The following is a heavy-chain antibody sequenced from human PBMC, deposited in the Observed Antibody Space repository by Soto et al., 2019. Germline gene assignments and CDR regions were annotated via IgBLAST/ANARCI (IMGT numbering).Heavy chain of an antibody. CDR1: GFTFSTYD. CDR2: INSRGDRP. D-gene: IGHD4-17*01. CDR3: AKGGRDYGDYACPDAFDV. Sequence: EVQVLESGGGLVQPGGSLRLSCAASGFTFSTYDMRWVRQAPGKGLEWVAVINSRGDRPYYADSVKGRFTISRDNSKNTLNLKMNSVRVEDTAIYYCAKGGRDYGDYACPDAFDVWGQGTMVTVSS. V-gene: IGHV3-23*01. J-gene: IGHJ3*01.